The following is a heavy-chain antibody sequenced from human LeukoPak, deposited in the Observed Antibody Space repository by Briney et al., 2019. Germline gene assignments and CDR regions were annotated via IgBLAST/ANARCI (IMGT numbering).Heavy chain of an antibody. Sequence: GGSLRLACAASGFNFDDHAMHWVRQAPGRGLGWVSGISWNSGSLGYADSVKGRFTISRDNAKNSLYLQMNSLRTEDMAFYYCTKGFTSGWIFDAFDMWGQGTMVTVSS. J-gene: IGHJ3*02. CDR3: TKGFTSGWIFDAFDM. CDR1: GFNFDDHA. CDR2: ISWNSGSL. V-gene: IGHV3-9*03. D-gene: IGHD6-19*01.